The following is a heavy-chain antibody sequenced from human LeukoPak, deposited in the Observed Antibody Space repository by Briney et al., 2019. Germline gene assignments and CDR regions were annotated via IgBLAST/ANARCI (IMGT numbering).Heavy chain of an antibody. CDR1: GLTVSNNY. Sequence: GGSLRLSCAASGLTVSNNYMSWVRQAPGKGLEWVSVIYSGGYTYYADSVKGRFTISRDNSKNTLYLQMNSLRAEDTAVYYCARDQGGRNYMDVWGKGTTVTVSS. D-gene: IGHD1-26*01. V-gene: IGHV3-53*01. CDR2: IYSGGYT. J-gene: IGHJ6*03. CDR3: ARDQGGRNYMDV.